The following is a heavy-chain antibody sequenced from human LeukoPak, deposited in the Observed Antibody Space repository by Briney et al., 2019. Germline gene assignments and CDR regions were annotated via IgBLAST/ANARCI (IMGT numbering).Heavy chain of an antibody. CDR2: INPSGGST. Sequence: GASVKVSCKASGYTFTSYYMRWVRQAPGQGLEWMGIINPSGGSTSYAQKFQGRVTMTRDMSTSTVYMELSSLRSEDTAVYYCARSGYFREDAFDIWGQGTMVTVSS. J-gene: IGHJ3*02. D-gene: IGHD2/OR15-2a*01. V-gene: IGHV1-46*01. CDR3: ARSGYFREDAFDI. CDR1: GYTFTSYY.